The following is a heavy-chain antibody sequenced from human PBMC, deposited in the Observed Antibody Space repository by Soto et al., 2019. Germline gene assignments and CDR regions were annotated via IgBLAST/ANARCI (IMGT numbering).Heavy chain of an antibody. V-gene: IGHV3-23*01. CDR1: GFTCNNYA. J-gene: IGHJ4*02. Sequence: PGGSLRLSCAASGFTCNNYAMGWVRQAPGKGLEWVSAITGSGSDTYYVDSVKGRFTISRDNSKNTLYLQMNSLRAEDTAVYYCAKLGSSSWSPHYYFDYWGQGTLVTVSS. D-gene: IGHD2-2*01. CDR3: AKLGSSSWSPHYYFDY. CDR2: ITGSGSDT.